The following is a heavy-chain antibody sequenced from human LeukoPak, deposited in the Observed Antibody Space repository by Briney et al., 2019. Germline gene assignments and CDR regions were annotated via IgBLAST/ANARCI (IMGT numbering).Heavy chain of an antibody. J-gene: IGHJ4*02. V-gene: IGHV3-21*01. CDR2: TSSSSSYI. CDR1: GFTFSSYS. CDR3: ARDRFPAAAGTPYHDY. Sequence: GGSLRLSCAASGFTFSSYSMNWVRQAPGKGLEWVSSTSSSSSYIYYADSVKGRFTISRDNAKNSLYLQMNSLRAEDTAVYYCARDRFPAAAGTPYHDYWGQGTLVTVSS. D-gene: IGHD6-13*01.